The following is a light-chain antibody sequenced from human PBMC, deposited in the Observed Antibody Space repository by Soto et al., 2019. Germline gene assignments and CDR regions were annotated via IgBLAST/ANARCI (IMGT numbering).Light chain of an antibody. CDR1: QSVSNSY. J-gene: IGKJ3*01. V-gene: IGKV3-20*01. CDR2: GAS. Sequence: EIVLTQSPGTLSLSPGERATLSCRASQSVSNSYLAWYQQKPGRAPRLLIYGASSRATGIPDRFSGSGSGTDFTLTISRLEPEDFAVYYCQQYGSSPPFTFGPGTKVDIK. CDR3: QQYGSSPPFT.